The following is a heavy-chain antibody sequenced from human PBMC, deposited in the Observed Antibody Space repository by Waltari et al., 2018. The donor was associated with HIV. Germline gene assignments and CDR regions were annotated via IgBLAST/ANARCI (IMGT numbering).Heavy chain of an antibody. J-gene: IGHJ3*01. CDR3: ASPKGGWLFAFDV. D-gene: IGHD6-19*01. Sequence: QLVQSGGEVKQTGESLKISCKGSGFTFTNYWIAWVRQMPGKGLEWMGMIWPIDPDTKYSPSFQGHVTISADRSTSTAYLQWSSLRASDTAMYYCASPKGGWLFAFDVWGQGTKVTVSS. V-gene: IGHV5-51*01. CDR2: IWPIDPDT. CDR1: GFTFTNYW.